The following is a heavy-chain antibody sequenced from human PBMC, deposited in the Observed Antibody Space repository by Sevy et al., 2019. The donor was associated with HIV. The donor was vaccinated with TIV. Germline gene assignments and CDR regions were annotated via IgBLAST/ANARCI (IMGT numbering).Heavy chain of an antibody. CDR2: LYDTGST. J-gene: IGHJ6*02. D-gene: IGHD3-9*01. CDR1: GGSIGSYY. CDR3: AREGGLVDYGMDV. V-gene: IGHV4-59*01. Sequence: SETLSLTCTVSGGSIGSYYWTWIRQPPGKGLEWIGYLYDTGSTNYNPSLESRVTISIDTSKNQFSLNLSYVTAADTAVYYCAREGGLVDYGMDVWGQGNTVTVSS.